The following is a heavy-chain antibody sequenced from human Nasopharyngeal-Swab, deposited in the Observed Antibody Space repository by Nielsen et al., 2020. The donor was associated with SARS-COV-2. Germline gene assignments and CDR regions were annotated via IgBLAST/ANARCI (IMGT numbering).Heavy chain of an antibody. CDR3: ARGLGRLSQNDY. CDR2: MNPNSGNT. CDR1: GYTFTSYD. J-gene: IGHJ4*02. Sequence: ASVKFSCKASGYTFTSYDINWVRQATGQGLEWMGWMNPNSGNTGYAQKFQGRVTMTRNTSISTAYMELSSLRSEDTAVYYCARGLGRLSQNDYWGQGTLVTVSS. V-gene: IGHV1-8*01. D-gene: IGHD3-16*02.